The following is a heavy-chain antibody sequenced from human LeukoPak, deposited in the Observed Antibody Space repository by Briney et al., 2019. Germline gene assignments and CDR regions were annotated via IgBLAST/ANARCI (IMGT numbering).Heavy chain of an antibody. J-gene: IGHJ6*02. D-gene: IGHD2-15*01. V-gene: IGHV1-8*01. CDR3: AREWGVVAPSYYYYYGMDV. CDR1: GYTFTSYD. CDR2: MNPNSGNT. Sequence: ASVKVSCKASGYTFTSYDINWVRQATGQGLEWMGWMNPNSGNTGYAQKFQGRVTMTRHTSISTAYMELSSLRSEDTAVYYCAREWGVVAPSYYYYYGMDVWGQGTTVTVSS.